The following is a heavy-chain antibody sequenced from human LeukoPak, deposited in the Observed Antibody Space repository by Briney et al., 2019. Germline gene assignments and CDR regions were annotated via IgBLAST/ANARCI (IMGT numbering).Heavy chain of an antibody. CDR2: ISYDGSNK. CDR3: AKDQWAIRYYDSSGCDY. V-gene: IGHV3-30*04. CDR1: GFTFSSYA. J-gene: IGHJ4*02. D-gene: IGHD3-22*01. Sequence: GGSLRLSCAASGFTFSSYAMHWVRQAPGKGLEWVAVISYDGSNKYYADSVKGRFTISRDNSKNTLYLQMNSLRAEDTAVYYCAKDQWAIRYYDSSGCDYWGQGTLVTVSS.